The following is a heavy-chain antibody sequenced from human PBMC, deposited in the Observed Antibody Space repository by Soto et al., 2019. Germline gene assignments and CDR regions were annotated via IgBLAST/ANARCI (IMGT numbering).Heavy chain of an antibody. CDR1: GDSVSSNSAA. J-gene: IGHJ4*02. V-gene: IGHV6-1*01. CDR3: ARATSYNSGWPFDY. D-gene: IGHD6-19*01. Sequence: PSQTLSLTCAISGDSVSSNSAAWNWIRQSPSRGLEWLGRTYYRSKWYNDYAVSVRSRITINPDTSKNQFSLQLNSVTPDDTAVYYCARATSYNSGWPFDYWGQGTLVTVSS. CDR2: TYYRSKWYN.